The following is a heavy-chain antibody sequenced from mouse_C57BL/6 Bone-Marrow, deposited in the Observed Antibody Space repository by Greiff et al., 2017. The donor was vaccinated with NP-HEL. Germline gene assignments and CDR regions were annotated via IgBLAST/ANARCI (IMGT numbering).Heavy chain of an antibody. CDR2: IDPETGGT. V-gene: IGHV1-15*01. CDR3: TRGGTTREYYYAMDY. J-gene: IGHJ4*01. CDR1: GYTFTDYE. Sequence: QVQLQQSGAELVRPGASVTLSCKASGYTFTDYEMHWVKQTPVHGLEWIGAIDPETGGTAYNQKFKGKAILTADTSSSTAYMELRSLTSEDSAVYDCTRGGTTREYYYAMDYWGQGTSVTVSS. D-gene: IGHD2-12*01.